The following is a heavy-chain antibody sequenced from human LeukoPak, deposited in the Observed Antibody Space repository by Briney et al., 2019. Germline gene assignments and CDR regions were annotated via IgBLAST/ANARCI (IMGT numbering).Heavy chain of an antibody. J-gene: IGHJ4*02. Sequence: QTGGSLRLSCVASGFTFSSYSINWVRQAPGKGLEWIAYISRSSDTIFYADSVKGRFTVSRDNAKNSLYLQMNNLRGEDTALYYCARDRYFLISVSGTLDYWGQGTLVTVSS. D-gene: IGHD6-19*01. V-gene: IGHV3-48*01. CDR1: GFTFSSYS. CDR3: ARDRYFLISVSGTLDY. CDR2: ISRSSDTI.